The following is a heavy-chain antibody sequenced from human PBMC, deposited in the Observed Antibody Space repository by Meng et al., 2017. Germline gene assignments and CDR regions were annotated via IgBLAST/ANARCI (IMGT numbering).Heavy chain of an antibody. J-gene: IGHJ4*02. CDR2: IYYSGST. CDR1: GGSVSSGSYY. Sequence: SETLSLTCTVSGGSVSSGSYYWSWIRQPPGKGLEWIGYIYYSGSTNYNPSLKSRVTISVDTSKNQFSLKLSSVTAADTAVYYCASDKFGPPYYFDYWGQGTLVTVSS. CDR3: ASDKFGPPYYFDY. D-gene: IGHD3-10*01. V-gene: IGHV4-61*01.